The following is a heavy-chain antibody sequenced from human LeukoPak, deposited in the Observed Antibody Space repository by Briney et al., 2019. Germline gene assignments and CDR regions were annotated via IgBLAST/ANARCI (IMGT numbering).Heavy chain of an antibody. CDR2: IKQDGSEK. CDR1: GFTFTTYW. D-gene: IGHD4-11*01. CDR3: AREPPTNRDSSNYGN. V-gene: IGHV3-7*01. Sequence: KPGGSLRLSCVASGFTFTTYWMTWVRQAPGKGLEWVASIKQDGSEKYYVDSVKGRFTISRDNTRNSLYLQMDSLRAEDTAVYYCAREPPTNRDSSNYGNWGQGTLVTVSS. J-gene: IGHJ4*02.